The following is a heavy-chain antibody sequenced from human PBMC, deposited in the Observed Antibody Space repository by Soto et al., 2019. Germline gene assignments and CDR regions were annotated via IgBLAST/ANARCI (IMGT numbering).Heavy chain of an antibody. V-gene: IGHV3-74*01. J-gene: IGHJ4*02. CDR1: GFTFSTFW. CDR3: ARDFEY. CDR2: INSDGSST. Sequence: EVQLVESGGGLVQPGGSLRLSCEASGFTFSTFWMHWVRQAPGKGLVWVSRINSDGSSTNYADSVKGRVTISRDNAKNTLYLQLNSLRPADTAVYYCARDFEYWGQATLVTVSS.